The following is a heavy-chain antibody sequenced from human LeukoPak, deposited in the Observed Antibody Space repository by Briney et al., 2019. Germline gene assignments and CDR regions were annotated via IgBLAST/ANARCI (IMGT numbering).Heavy chain of an antibody. Sequence: PGGSLRLSCAASGFTFNSYSMNWVRQAPGKGLEWVSYISSSSSTIYYADSVKGRFTISRDNAKNSLYLQMNSLRAEDTAVYYCARDADYGSGSYMGYMDVWGKGTTVTVSS. J-gene: IGHJ6*03. CDR1: GFTFNSYS. V-gene: IGHV3-48*01. CDR2: ISSSSSTI. D-gene: IGHD3-10*01. CDR3: ARDADYGSGSYMGYMDV.